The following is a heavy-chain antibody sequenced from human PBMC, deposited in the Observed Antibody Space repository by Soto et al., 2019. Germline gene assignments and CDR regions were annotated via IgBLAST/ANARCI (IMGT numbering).Heavy chain of an antibody. CDR2: IDPSDSYT. D-gene: IGHD2-2*01. CDR1: GYSFTSYW. Sequence: GESLKISCKGSGYSFTSYWISWVRQVPGKGLEWMGRIDPSDSYTNYSPSFQGHVTISADKSISTAYLQWSSLKASDTAMYYCARSPWDVVVPAAIAWFDPWGQGTLVTVSS. CDR3: ARSPWDVVVPAAIAWFDP. J-gene: IGHJ5*02. V-gene: IGHV5-10-1*01.